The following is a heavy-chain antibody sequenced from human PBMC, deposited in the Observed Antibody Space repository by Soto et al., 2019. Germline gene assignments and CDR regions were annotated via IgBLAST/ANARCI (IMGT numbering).Heavy chain of an antibody. V-gene: IGHV3-73*01. CDR2: IRSKPNKFAT. Sequence: GESLKISCVASWFNISGSAMHWFRQCSGKGLEWIGRIRSKPNKFATTYGASMQGRLSFSRDDSKNTAYLQMNSLKTEDTAVYYCASVRLFGVVFDYWGRGTLVNVSS. J-gene: IGHJ4*02. D-gene: IGHD3-3*01. CDR3: ASVRLFGVVFDY. CDR1: WFNISGSA.